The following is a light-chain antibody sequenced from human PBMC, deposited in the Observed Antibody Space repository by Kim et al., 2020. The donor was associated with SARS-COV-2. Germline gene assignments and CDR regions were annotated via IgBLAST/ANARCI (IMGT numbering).Light chain of an antibody. CDR1: SSDVGGHNS. V-gene: IGLV2-8*01. CDR2: EVN. CDR3: CSYADSNTYV. Sequence: QSALTQPPSASGSPGQSVTISCTGTSSDVGGHNSVSWFQQHPGKAPKLIIYEVNKRPSGVPDRFSGSKSANTASLTVSGLQAEDEADYYCCSYADSNTYVVGVGTKVTVL. J-gene: IGLJ1*01.